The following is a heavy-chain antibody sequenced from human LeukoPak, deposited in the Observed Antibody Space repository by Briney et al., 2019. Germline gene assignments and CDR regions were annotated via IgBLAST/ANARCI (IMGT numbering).Heavy chain of an antibody. CDR1: GGSFSGYY. V-gene: IGHV4-34*01. CDR2: INHSGST. D-gene: IGHD2-2*02. Sequence: PSETLSLTCAVYGGSFSGYYWSWIRQPPGKGLEWIGEINHSGSTNYNPSLKSRVTISVDTSKNQFSLKLSSVTAADTAVYYCATHPRPYCSSTSCYNSSYYYGMDVWGQGTTVTVSS. J-gene: IGHJ6*02. CDR3: ATHPRPYCSSTSCYNSSYYYGMDV.